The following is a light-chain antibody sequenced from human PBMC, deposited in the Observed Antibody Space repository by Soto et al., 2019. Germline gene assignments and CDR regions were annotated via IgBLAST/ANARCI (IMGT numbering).Light chain of an antibody. CDR3: CSYAGSSAYV. CDR2: EGS. Sequence: QSVLTQPASVSGSPGQSITISCTGTSSDVGSYNLVSWYQQHPGKAPKLMIYEGSKRPSGVSNRFSGSKSGNTASLTISGLQAEDEADYSCCSYAGSSAYVYGIGTKVTVL. V-gene: IGLV2-23*01. J-gene: IGLJ1*01. CDR1: SSDVGSYNL.